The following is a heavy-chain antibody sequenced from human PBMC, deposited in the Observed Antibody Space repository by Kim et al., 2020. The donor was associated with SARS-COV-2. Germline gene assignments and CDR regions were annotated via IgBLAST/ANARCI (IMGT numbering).Heavy chain of an antibody. CDR1: GFTFSDYY. J-gene: IGHJ6*02. D-gene: IGHD2-21*02. V-gene: IGHV3-11*05. CDR3: ARDQKDIVVVTAILYYYYGMDV. CDR2: ISSSSSYT. Sequence: GGSLRLSCAASGFTFSDYYMSWIRQAPGKGLEWVSYISSSSSYTNYADSVKGRFTISRDNAKNSLYLQMNSLRAEDTAVYYCARDQKDIVVVTAILYYYYGMDVWGQGTTVTVSS.